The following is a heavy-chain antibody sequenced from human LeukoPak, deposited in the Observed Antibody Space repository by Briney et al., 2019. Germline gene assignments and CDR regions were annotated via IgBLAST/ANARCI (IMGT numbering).Heavy chain of an antibody. J-gene: IGHJ6*03. CDR3: ARDDYDILTGYYEFYYYYYYMDV. CDR2: INSDGSST. D-gene: IGHD3-9*01. Sequence: LRLSCAASGFTFSSYWMHWVRQAPGKGLVWVSRINSDGSSTIYADSVKGRFTISRDNDKKTLYLQMNSLRAEDTAVYYCARDDYDILTGYYEFYYYYYYMDVWGKGTTVTVSS. V-gene: IGHV3-74*01. CDR1: GFTFSSYW.